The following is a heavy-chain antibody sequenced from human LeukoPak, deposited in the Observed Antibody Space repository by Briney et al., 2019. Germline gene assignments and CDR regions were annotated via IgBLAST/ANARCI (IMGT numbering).Heavy chain of an antibody. D-gene: IGHD2-15*01. V-gene: IGHV3-23*01. CDR2: TSDSGGTT. J-gene: IGHJ4*02. CDR3: ARMPGGSYYHRLDS. Sequence: GGSLRLSCAASGFTFRSYAMGWVRQAPGKGLEWVSGTSDSGGTTHYADSVKGRFTISRDNSKNTLYLQMSGLRGEDTAVYYCARMPGGSYYHRLDSWGRGTLVTVSS. CDR1: GFTFRSYA.